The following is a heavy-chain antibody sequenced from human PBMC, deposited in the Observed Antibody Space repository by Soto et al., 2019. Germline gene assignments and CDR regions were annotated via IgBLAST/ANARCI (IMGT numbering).Heavy chain of an antibody. D-gene: IGHD3-16*02. CDR1: GYTFTSYY. Sequence: QVQLVQSGAEVKKPGASVKVSCKASGYTFTSYYMHWVRQAPGQGLEWMGIINPSGGSTSYAQKFRGRVTMSRDTTTSTVYMELSSLRSEYTAVYYCARDSGVITFGGVIVTPYNWFDPWGQGTLVTVSS. CDR2: INPSGGST. V-gene: IGHV1-46*03. CDR3: ARDSGVITFGGVIVTPYNWFDP. J-gene: IGHJ5*02.